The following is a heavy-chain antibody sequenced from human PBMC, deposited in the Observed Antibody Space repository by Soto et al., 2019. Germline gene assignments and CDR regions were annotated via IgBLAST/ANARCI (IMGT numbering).Heavy chain of an antibody. J-gene: IGHJ6*02. D-gene: IGHD3-3*01. CDR3: ARAWKIEKFGVISMSKGLDV. CDR1: GFIFSDYY. V-gene: IGHV3-11*01. CDR2: SSNRDRST. Sequence: LRLSCAASGFIFSDYYMTWIRQAPGKGLEWLSCSSNRDRSTYYADSVKDRFVVSKDNAKNLVYLQMNSLRAEDTAVYFCARAWKIEKFGVISMSKGLDVWGQGTTVTVSS.